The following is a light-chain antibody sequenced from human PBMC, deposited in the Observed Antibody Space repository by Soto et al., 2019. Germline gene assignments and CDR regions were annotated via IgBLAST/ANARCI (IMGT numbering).Light chain of an antibody. J-gene: IGLJ1*01. Sequence: QSVLTQPASVSGSPGQSITISCTGTSSDIGSYNYVAWYQQFPGKTPKLIIYEVRNRPSGVSFRFSGSKSGNTASLTISGLQAEDEADYYCCSYADGSIYFFGTGTKVTVL. CDR1: SSDIGSYNY. V-gene: IGLV2-14*01. CDR3: CSYADGSIYF. CDR2: EVR.